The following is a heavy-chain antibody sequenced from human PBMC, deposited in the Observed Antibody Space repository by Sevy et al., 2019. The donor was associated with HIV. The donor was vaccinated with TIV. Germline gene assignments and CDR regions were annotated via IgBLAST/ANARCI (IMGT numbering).Heavy chain of an antibody. D-gene: IGHD3-22*01. V-gene: IGHV3-15*01. CDR2: IKSKTDGGTT. Sequence: GGSLRLSCAASGFTFSNAWMSWVRQAPGKGLEWVGRIKSKTDGGTTDYAAPVKGRLTISMHNSKNTLYLQMNSLKTEDTAVYYCTTSYYYDSSGYYGDFDYWGQGTLVTVSS. CDR1: GFTFSNAW. J-gene: IGHJ4*02. CDR3: TTSYYYDSSGYYGDFDY.